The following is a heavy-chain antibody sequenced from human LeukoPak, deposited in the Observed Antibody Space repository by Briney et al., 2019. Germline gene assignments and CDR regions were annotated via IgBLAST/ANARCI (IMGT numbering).Heavy chain of an antibody. CDR1: GGSISSGDYY. D-gene: IGHD5-12*01. J-gene: IGHJ4*02. CDR3: ARLPRGESGHGGY. Sequence: SETLSLTCTVSGGSISSGDYYWGWIRQPPGKGLEWIGIIYHSGNTQYNPSLKSRVTISVDTSKNEFSLKLSSVTAADTAVYYCARLPRGESGHGGYWGQGTLVTVSS. CDR2: IYHSGNT. V-gene: IGHV4-39*07.